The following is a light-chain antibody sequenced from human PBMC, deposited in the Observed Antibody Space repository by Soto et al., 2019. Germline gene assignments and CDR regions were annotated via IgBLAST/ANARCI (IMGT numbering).Light chain of an antibody. CDR1: QSVSTSY. CDR3: QQYGTSPYS. Sequence: EIVLTQSPGTLSLSPGERVTLSCRASQSVSTSYLAWYQQKPGQAPRLLIYGASTRATGIPDRFSGSGSGTDFTLTISRLEPEDFAADYCQQYGTSPYSFGQGTKLEI. J-gene: IGKJ2*01. V-gene: IGKV3-20*01. CDR2: GAS.